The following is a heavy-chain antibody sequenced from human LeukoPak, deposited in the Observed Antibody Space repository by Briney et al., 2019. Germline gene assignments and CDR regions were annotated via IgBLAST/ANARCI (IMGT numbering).Heavy chain of an antibody. Sequence: GGSLRLSCAASGFTFSSYAMHWVRQAPGKGLEWVAVISYDGSNKYYADSVKGRFTISRDNSKNTLYLQMNSLRAEDTAVYYCARGSIRTYYYDSSGYYPDAFDIWGQGTMVTVSS. CDR3: ARGSIRTYYYDSSGYYPDAFDI. J-gene: IGHJ3*02. V-gene: IGHV3-30-3*01. D-gene: IGHD3-22*01. CDR2: ISYDGSNK. CDR1: GFTFSSYA.